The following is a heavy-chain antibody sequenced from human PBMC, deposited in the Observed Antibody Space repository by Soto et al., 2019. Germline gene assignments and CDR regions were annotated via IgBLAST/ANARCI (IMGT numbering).Heavy chain of an antibody. CDR2: ISGSGDGT. CDR3: TKSRRGILMVYGFGGMDV. Sequence: GGSLRLSCAASGFTVNSHAMSWVRQAPGKGLEWVASISGSGDGTYYGDSVKGRFTISRDSSSSTLYLQMNNLRGEDTAVYFCTKSRRGILMVYGFGGMDVWGQGTTVTVS. J-gene: IGHJ6*02. D-gene: IGHD2-8*01. CDR1: GFTVNSHA. V-gene: IGHV3-23*01.